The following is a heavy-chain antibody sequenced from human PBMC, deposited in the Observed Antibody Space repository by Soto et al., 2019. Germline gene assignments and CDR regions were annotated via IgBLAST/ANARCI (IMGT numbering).Heavy chain of an antibody. J-gene: IGHJ6*02. V-gene: IGHV4-39*01. CDR3: ARHCSSTSCSKYGMDV. CDR1: GSSISSSSYY. D-gene: IGHD2-2*01. CDR2: IYYSGST. Sequence: SETLSLTCTVSGSSISSSSYYWGWIRQPPGKGLEWIGSIYYSGSTYHNPSLKSRVTISVDTSKNQFSLKLSSVTAADTAVYYCARHCSSTSCSKYGMDVWGQGTTFTAPS.